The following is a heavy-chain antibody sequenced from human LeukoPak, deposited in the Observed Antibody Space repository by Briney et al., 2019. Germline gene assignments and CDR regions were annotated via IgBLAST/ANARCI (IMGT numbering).Heavy chain of an antibody. D-gene: IGHD1-1*01. Sequence: ASVKVSCKASGYTFTSYGISWVRQAPGQGLEWMGWISAYNGNTNYAQKLQGRVTMTTDTSTSTAYMELRSLGSDDTAVYYCASRRMYNWNDGEDYCDYWGQGTLVTVSS. CDR2: ISAYNGNT. CDR1: GYTFTSYG. J-gene: IGHJ4*02. CDR3: ASRRMYNWNDGEDYCDY. V-gene: IGHV1-18*01.